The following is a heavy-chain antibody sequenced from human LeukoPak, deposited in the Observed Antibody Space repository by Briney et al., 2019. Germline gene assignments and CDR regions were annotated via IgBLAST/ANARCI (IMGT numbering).Heavy chain of an antibody. CDR2: IYSGGST. D-gene: IGHD3-10*01. V-gene: IGHV3-53*01. CDR1: GFTVSSNY. J-gene: IGHJ5*02. Sequence: GGSLRLSCAASGFTVSSNYMSWIRQAPGKGLEWVSVIYSGGSTYYADSVKGRFTISRDNSKNTLYLQMNSLRAEDTAVYYCARTMVRGVIVWFDPWGQGTLVTVSS. CDR3: ARTMVRGVIVWFDP.